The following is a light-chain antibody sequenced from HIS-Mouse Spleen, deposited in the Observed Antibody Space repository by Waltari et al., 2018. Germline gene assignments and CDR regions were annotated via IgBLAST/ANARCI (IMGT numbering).Light chain of an antibody. J-gene: IGKJ2*01. CDR1: QSLVYSDGNTY. CDR3: MQGTHWSYT. V-gene: IGKV2-30*01. CDR2: KVS. Sequence: DVVMTQSPLSLPVTLGQPASISCRSSQSLVYSDGNTYLNWFQQRPGQSPRRLIYKVSIRDSGVPDRFSGRGSGTDFTLKISGVEAEDVGVYYCMQGTHWSYTFGQGTKLESK.